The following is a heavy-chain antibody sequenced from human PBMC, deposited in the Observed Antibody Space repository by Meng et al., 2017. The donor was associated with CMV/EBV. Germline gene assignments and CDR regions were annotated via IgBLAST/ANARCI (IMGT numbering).Heavy chain of an antibody. CDR1: GFTFSSYA. J-gene: IGHJ4*02. CDR3: AKAPQMFLEWLSIDY. D-gene: IGHD3-3*01. Sequence: GESLKISCAASGFTFSSYAMHWVRQAPGKGLEWVAVISYDGSNKYYADSVKGRFTISRDNSKNTLYLQMNSLRAEDTAVYYCAKAPQMFLEWLSIDYWGQGTLVTVSS. V-gene: IGHV3-30*04. CDR2: ISYDGSNK.